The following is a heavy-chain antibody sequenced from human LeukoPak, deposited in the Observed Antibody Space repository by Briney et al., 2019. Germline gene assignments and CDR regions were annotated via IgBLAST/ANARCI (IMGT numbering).Heavy chain of an antibody. J-gene: IGHJ4*02. CDR3: ARVRRRTTGYSDFDH. CDR1: GGSISSYY. V-gene: IGHV4-59*01. CDR2: ISDSGST. D-gene: IGHD3-9*01. Sequence: SETLSLTCTVSGGSISSYYWSWIRQPPGKGLEWIGYISDSGSTNYNPSLKSRVTISVDTSKNQFSLKLSSVTAADTAVYFCARVRRRTTGYSDFDHWGQGSLVTVSS.